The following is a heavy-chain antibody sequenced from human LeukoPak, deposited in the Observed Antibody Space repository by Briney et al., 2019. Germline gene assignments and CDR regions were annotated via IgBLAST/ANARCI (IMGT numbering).Heavy chain of an antibody. Sequence: SPSLSPARTVAARSVSNNYWGCIRPHPGEARGWIVYIYFTGSINYNPSLKSRVTISVVASKNQFSLKMTSVTAADTAVYYCARCPHSSGWTRFDYWGRGTLVTVSS. CDR3: ARCPHSSGWTRFDY. CDR2: IYFTGSI. CDR1: ARSVSNNY. V-gene: IGHV4-59*02. J-gene: IGHJ4*02. D-gene: IGHD6-19*01.